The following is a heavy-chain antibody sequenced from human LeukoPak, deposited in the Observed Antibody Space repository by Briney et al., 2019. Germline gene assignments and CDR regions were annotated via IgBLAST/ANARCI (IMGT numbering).Heavy chain of an antibody. CDR2: ISRSGSTI. Sequence: GGSLRLSCAASGFTFSNYEMNWVRQAPGKGLEWVSYISRSGSTIYNADSVKGRFTISRDNAKNSLYLQMNSLRAEDMAFYYCTKGYSGSSHDAFNIWGQGTLVTVSS. V-gene: IGHV3-48*03. CDR1: GFTFSNYE. J-gene: IGHJ3*02. D-gene: IGHD1-26*01. CDR3: TKGYSGSSHDAFNI.